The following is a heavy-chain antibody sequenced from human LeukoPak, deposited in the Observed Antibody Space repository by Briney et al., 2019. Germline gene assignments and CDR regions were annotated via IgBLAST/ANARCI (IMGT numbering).Heavy chain of an antibody. J-gene: IGHJ6*03. CDR2: IKQGGSKK. CDR1: GFTFSSYW. Sequence: WGSLRLSCAASGFTFSSYWMSWVRQAPGKGLEWVANIKQGGSKKYYAASVKGRFTISRDNAKNSLYLQMNSLRAEDTAVYYCARLFSYWDGFWSGYLGYYYYYMDVWGKGTTVTVSS. D-gene: IGHD3-3*01. CDR3: ARLFSYWDGFWSGYLGYYYYYMDV. V-gene: IGHV3-7*01.